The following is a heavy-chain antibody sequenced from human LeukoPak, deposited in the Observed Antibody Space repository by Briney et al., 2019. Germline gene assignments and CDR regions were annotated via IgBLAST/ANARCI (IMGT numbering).Heavy chain of an antibody. V-gene: IGHV4-34*01. CDR1: GGSFSGYY. J-gene: IGHJ6*02. CDR3: ARGGGYYDSSGSLTMDV. Sequence: PSETLSLTCAVYGGSFSGYYWSWIRQPPGKGLEWIGEINHSGSTNYNPSLKSRVTISVDTSKNQFSLNLSSVTAADTAVYYCARGGGYYDSSGSLTMDVWGQGTTVTVSS. CDR2: INHSGST. D-gene: IGHD3-22*01.